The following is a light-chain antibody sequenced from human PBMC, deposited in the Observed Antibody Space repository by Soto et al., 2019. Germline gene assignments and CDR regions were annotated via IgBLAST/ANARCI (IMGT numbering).Light chain of an antibody. J-gene: IGLJ1*01. Sequence: SALTQPPSASGTPGQRVTISCSGSSSNIGSNYVYWYQQLPGTAPKLLIYRNNQRPSGVPDRFSGSKSGTSASLAISGLRSEDEADYYCAAWDDSLSGHYVFGTGTKVTVL. CDR1: SSNIGSNY. CDR2: RNN. CDR3: AAWDDSLSGHYV. V-gene: IGLV1-47*01.